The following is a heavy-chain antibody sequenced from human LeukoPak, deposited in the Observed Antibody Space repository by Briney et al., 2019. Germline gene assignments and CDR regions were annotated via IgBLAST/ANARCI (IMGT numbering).Heavy chain of an antibody. V-gene: IGHV4-39*07. CDR2: IYYSGST. CDR3: ARTAYSSSSALDY. CDR1: GGSISSSSYY. J-gene: IGHJ4*02. D-gene: IGHD6-6*01. Sequence: SETLSLTCTVSGGSISSSSYYWGWIRQPPGKGLEWIGSIYYSGSTYYNPSLKSRVTMSVDTSKNQFSLKLSSVTAADTAVYYCARTAYSSSSALDYWGQGTLVTVSS.